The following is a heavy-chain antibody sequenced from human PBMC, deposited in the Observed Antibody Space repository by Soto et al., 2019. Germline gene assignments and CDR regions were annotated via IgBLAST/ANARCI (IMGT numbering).Heavy chain of an antibody. CDR1: GGTFSRHI. D-gene: IGHD6-13*01. CDR3: ARAPRSSWYSP. Sequence: ASVKVSCKASGGTFSRHIITWVRQAPGHGLEWMGRIMPFFDIASYAQKFQGRVTITADKSTSTAYMELSSLRSDDTAVYYCARAPRSSWYSPWGQGTLVTVSS. V-gene: IGHV1-69*02. J-gene: IGHJ5*02. CDR2: IMPFFDIA.